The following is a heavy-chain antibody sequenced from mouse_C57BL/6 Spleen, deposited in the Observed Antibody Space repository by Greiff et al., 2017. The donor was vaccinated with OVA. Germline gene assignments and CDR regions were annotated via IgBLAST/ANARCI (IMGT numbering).Heavy chain of an antibody. V-gene: IGHV5-17*01. D-gene: IGHD1-1*01. CDR3: ARPRYYGSSSFAY. CDR2: ISSGSSTI. J-gene: IGHJ3*01. CDR1: GFTFSDYG. Sequence: EVMLVESGGGLVKPGGSLKLSCAASGFTFSDYGMHWVRQAPETGLEWVAYISSGSSTIYYADTVKGRFTISRDNAKNTLFLQMTSLRSEDTAMYYCARPRYYGSSSFAYWGQGTLVTVSA.